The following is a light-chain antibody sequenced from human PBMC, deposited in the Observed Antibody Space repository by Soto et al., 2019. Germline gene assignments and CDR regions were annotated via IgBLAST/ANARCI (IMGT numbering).Light chain of an antibody. CDR2: GAS. J-gene: IGKJ2*01. V-gene: IGKV3-11*01. Sequence: EIVLTQSPATLSLSPGERATLSCRASQSVSSYLAWYQQKLGQAPRLLIYGASNRATGIPARFSGSGSGTDFTLTISSLEPEDFAVYYCQRRGKWPRTFGQGTKLEIK. CDR3: QRRGKWPRT. CDR1: QSVSSY.